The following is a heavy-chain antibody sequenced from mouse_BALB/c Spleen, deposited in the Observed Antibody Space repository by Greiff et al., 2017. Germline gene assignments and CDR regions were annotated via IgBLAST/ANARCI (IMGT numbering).Heavy chain of an antibody. CDR1: GFTFSNYW. Sequence: EVQGVESGGGLVQPGGSMKLSCVASGFTFSNYWMNWVRQSPEKGLEWVAEIRLKSNNYATHYAESVKGRFTISRDDSKSSVYLQMNNLRAEDTGIYYCTRNYYRYDAGAMDYWGQGTSVTVSS. CDR2: IRLKSNNYAT. V-gene: IGHV6-6*02. CDR3: TRNYYRYDAGAMDY. D-gene: IGHD2-14*01. J-gene: IGHJ4*01.